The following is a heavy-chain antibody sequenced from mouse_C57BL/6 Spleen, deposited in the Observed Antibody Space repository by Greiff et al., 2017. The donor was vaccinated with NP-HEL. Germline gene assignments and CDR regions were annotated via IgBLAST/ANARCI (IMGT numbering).Heavy chain of an antibody. CDR3: ARDQGGQLRL. V-gene: IGHV5-4*01. CDR2: ISDGGSYT. CDR1: GFTFSSYA. D-gene: IGHD3-2*02. Sequence: EVQGVESGGGLVKPGGSLKLSCAASGFTFSSYAMSWVRQTPEKRLEWVATISDGGSYTYYPANVQGRFTISRDNAKNNPYLQMSRLKSEDTAVDYYARDQGGQLRLWGQGTLVTVSA. J-gene: IGHJ3*01.